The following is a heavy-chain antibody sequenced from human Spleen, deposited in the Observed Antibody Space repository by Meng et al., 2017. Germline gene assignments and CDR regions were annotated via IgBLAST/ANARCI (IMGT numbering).Heavy chain of an antibody. CDR2: IYHSGST. D-gene: IGHD6-19*01. Sequence: GSLRLSCAVSGYSISSGYYWGWIRQPPGKGLEWIGSIYHSGSTYYNPSLKSRVTISVDTSKNQFSLKLSSVTAADTAVYYCARGKYSSGWNHLLREFDYWGQGTLVTVSS. CDR1: GYSISSGYY. CDR3: ARGKYSSGWNHLLREFDY. J-gene: IGHJ4*02. V-gene: IGHV4-38-2*01.